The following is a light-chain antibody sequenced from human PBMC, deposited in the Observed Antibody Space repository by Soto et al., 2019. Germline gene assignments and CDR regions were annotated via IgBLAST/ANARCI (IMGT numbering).Light chain of an antibody. CDR2: AAS. Sequence: EIVMTQSPATLSVSPGEKATLSCRASQSVSSNLAWYQQKPGQAPTLLIYAASARATGIPVRFSGSRSGTEFTLTISRLQSEDFAVYYCQHYNNWPFTFGQGTKLEIK. CDR1: QSVSSN. V-gene: IGKV3-15*01. J-gene: IGKJ2*01. CDR3: QHYNNWPFT.